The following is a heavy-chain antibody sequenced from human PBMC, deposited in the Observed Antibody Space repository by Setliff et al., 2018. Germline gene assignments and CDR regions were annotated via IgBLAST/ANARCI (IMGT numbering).Heavy chain of an antibody. CDR1: GFTFSSYS. J-gene: IGHJ3*02. V-gene: IGHV3-15*01. D-gene: IGHD1-26*01. CDR2: IKSKTDGGTT. Sequence: GGSLRLSCAASGFTFSSYSMNWVRQAPGKGLEWVGRIKSKTDGGTTDYAAPVEGRFTISRDDSKNTLYLQMNSLKTEDTAVYYCTTDLIVGALDAFDIWGQGTMVT. CDR3: TTDLIVGALDAFDI.